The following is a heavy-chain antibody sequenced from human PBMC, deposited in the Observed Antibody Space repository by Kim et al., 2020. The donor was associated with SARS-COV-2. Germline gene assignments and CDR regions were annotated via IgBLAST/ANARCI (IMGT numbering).Heavy chain of an antibody. CDR2: IYTSGST. Sequence: SETLSLTCTVSGGSISSYYWSWNRQPAGKGLEWIGRIYTSGSTNYNPSLKSRVTMSVDTSKNQFSLKLSSVTAADTAVYYCARDGYSSGWGATNRFDPWGQGTLVTVSS. J-gene: IGHJ5*02. CDR1: GGSISSYY. D-gene: IGHD6-19*01. V-gene: IGHV4-4*07. CDR3: ARDGYSSGWGATNRFDP.